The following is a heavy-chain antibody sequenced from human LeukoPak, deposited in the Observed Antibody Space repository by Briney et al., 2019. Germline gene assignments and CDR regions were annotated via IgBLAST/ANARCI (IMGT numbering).Heavy chain of an antibody. J-gene: IGHJ5*02. V-gene: IGHV3-9*01. CDR2: ISWNSGSI. CDR1: GFTFDDYA. CDR3: AKGRDKYQLLSKNWFDP. D-gene: IGHD2-2*01. Sequence: ARSLRLSCASSGFTFDDYAMHGVRRAPGKGLKWVSGISWNSGSIGYADSVKGRFTISRDNAKNSLYLQMNSLRAEDTALYYCAKGRDKYQLLSKNWFDPWGQGTLVTVSS.